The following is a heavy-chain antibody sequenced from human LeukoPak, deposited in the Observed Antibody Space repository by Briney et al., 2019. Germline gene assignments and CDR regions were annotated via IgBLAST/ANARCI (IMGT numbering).Heavy chain of an antibody. J-gene: IGHJ5*02. CDR3: ARGQTTFDP. Sequence: PGGSLRLSCAVSGFAISSYWNSWVRQAPRQGLEWVANIKQDGSEKYYVDSVKGRFTISRDNARNSLYLQMNSLRAEDTAVYYCARGQTTFDPWGQGTLVTVSS. CDR1: GFAISSYW. V-gene: IGHV3-7*02. CDR2: IKQDGSEK. D-gene: IGHD1-7*01.